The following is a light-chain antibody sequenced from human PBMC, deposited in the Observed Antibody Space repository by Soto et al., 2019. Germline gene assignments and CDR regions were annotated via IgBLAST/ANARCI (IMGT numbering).Light chain of an antibody. CDR1: QSISSY. Sequence: DIQMTQSPSSLSASVGDRVTITCRASQSISSYLNWYQQKPGKAPKLRIYAASSLQSGVPSRFSGSGSGTDFTLTISSLQTEEFATYYCQQSYSTPITFGQGTRLEIK. V-gene: IGKV1-39*01. CDR3: QQSYSTPIT. J-gene: IGKJ5*01. CDR2: AAS.